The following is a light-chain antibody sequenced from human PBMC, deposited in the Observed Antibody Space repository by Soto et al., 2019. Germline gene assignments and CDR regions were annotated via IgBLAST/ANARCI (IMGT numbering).Light chain of an antibody. J-gene: IGKJ2*01. CDR3: QQYYNWPPYT. CDR1: QSVDTN. Sequence: EVVMTRSPATLSVSPGDRATLSCRASQSVDTNVVWYQQKPGQPPRLLVHSASIRATGVPARFTGIGSGTDFTLTISGLQSDDFAIYYCQQYYNWPPYTFGQGTRRQIQ. CDR2: SAS. V-gene: IGKV3-15*01.